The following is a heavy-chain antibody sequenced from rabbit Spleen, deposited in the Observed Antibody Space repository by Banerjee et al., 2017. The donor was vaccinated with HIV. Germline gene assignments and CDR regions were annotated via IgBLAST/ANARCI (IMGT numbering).Heavy chain of an antibody. D-gene: IGHD1-1*01. V-gene: IGHV1S45*01. CDR3: ARGADGGYGHGMDL. Sequence: QEQLVESGGGLVKPGASLTLTCKASGFSFSSGYWMCWVRQAPGKGLEWIACIYAGSSGNTYYASWAKGRFTISKTSSTTVTLQMTSLTAADTATHFCARGADGGYGHGMDLWGPGTLVTVS. CDR2: IYAGSSGNT. J-gene: IGHJ6*01. CDR1: GFSFSSGYW.